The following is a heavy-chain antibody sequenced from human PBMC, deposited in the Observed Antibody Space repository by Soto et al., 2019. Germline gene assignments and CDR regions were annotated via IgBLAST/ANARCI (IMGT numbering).Heavy chain of an antibody. V-gene: IGHV3-30-3*01. Sequence: GGSLRLSCAASGFTFSSYAMHWVRQAPGKGLEWVAVISYDGSNKYYADSVKGRFTISRDNSKNTLYLQMNSLRAEDTAVYYCARDRPTYYDILTGPNPRDYYYYGMDVWGQGTTVTVSS. J-gene: IGHJ6*02. CDR3: ARDRPTYYDILTGPNPRDYYYYGMDV. CDR2: ISYDGSNK. D-gene: IGHD3-9*01. CDR1: GFTFSSYA.